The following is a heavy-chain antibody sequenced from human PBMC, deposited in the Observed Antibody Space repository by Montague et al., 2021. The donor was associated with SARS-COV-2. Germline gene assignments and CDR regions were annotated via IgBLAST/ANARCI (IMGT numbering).Heavy chain of an antibody. CDR1: GGSVSSGSFY. CDR3: ASLGGSADILTAFQGVSYFYGMDV. CDR2: IYYTGSS. V-gene: IGHV4-61*01. D-gene: IGHD3-9*01. Sequence: SETLSLTCTVSGGSVSSGSFYWSWIRQPPGKGLELIGYIYYTGSSNYNPSLKSRVTLSVDTSKNQFSLKLSSVTAADTAVYYCASLGGSADILTAFQGVSYFYGMDVWGQGTTVTVSS. J-gene: IGHJ6*02.